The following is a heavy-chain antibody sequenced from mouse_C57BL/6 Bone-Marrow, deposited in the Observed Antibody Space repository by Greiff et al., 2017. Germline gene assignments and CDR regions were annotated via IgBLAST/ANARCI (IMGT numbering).Heavy chain of an antibody. Sequence: EVMLVESGGGLVKPGGSLKLSCAASGFTFSDYGMHWVRQAPEKGLEWVAYISSGSSTIYYADTVKGRFTISRDNAKNTLFLQMTILRSEDTAMYYCARRNDYGFAYWGQGTLVTVSA. V-gene: IGHV5-17*01. CDR1: GFTFSDYG. D-gene: IGHD2-4*01. CDR2: ISSGSSTI. CDR3: ARRNDYGFAY. J-gene: IGHJ3*01.